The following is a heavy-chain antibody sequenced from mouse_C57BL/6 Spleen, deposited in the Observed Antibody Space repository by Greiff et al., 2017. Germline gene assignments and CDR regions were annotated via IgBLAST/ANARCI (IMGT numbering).Heavy chain of an antibody. CDR1: GYAFSSYW. V-gene: IGHV1-80*01. J-gene: IGHJ2*01. CDR3: ARIYYGNYFDY. D-gene: IGHD2-1*01. Sequence: VQLQQSGAELVKPGASVKISCKASGYAFSSYWMNWVKQRPGKGLEWIGQIYPGDGDTNYNGKFKGKATLTADKSSSTAYMQLSSLTSEDSAVYFCARIYYGNYFDYWGQGTTLTVSS. CDR2: IYPGDGDT.